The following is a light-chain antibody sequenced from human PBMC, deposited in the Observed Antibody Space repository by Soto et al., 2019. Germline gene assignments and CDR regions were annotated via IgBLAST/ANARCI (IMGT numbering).Light chain of an antibody. CDR1: QSLSSGY. J-gene: IGKJ2*01. V-gene: IGKV3-20*01. CDR3: QQYENSPYT. CDR2: GAS. Sequence: EIVLTQSPGTLSLSSGERATLSCRASQSLSSGYLAWYQQRPGQAPRLLIYGASSSFTGITDRFRGSGSGTDFTLTISGLEPEDWAEVYCQQYENSPYTFGRGTNLEIK.